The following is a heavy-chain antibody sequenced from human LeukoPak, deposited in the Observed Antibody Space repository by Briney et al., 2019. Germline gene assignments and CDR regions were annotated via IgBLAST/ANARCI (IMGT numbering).Heavy chain of an antibody. V-gene: IGHV3-69-1*01. CDR2: ISSSGTI. J-gene: IGHJ5*02. Sequence: GGSLRLSCAASGFTFSDYDMHWVRQAPGKGLEWLSYISSSGTIYDADSVEGRFTISRDNAKNSLFLQMNNLRVEDTAVYYCARVGFDPWGQGTQVTVSS. CDR3: ARVGFDP. CDR1: GFTFSDYD.